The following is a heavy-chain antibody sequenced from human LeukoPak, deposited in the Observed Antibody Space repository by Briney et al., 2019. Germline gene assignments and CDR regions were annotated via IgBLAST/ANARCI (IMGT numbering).Heavy chain of an antibody. CDR3: AKAEGFFGGYYDH. CDR1: GFTFSDYY. D-gene: IGHD4-23*01. V-gene: IGHV3-11*01. CDR2: ISSSGSTI. Sequence: GGSLRLSCAASGFTFSDYYMSWIRQAPGKGLEWVSYISSSGSTIYYADSVKGRFTISRDNAKNSLFLQMNSLRPEDTAFYYCAKAEGFFGGYYDHWGQGTLVTVSS. J-gene: IGHJ4*02.